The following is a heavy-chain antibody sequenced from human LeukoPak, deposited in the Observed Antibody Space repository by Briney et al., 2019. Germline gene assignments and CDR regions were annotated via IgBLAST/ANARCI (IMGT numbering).Heavy chain of an antibody. D-gene: IGHD1-26*01. CDR3: ARYSGRPYFQH. J-gene: IGHJ1*01. CDR1: GGSISSSSYY. V-gene: IGHV4-39*01. Sequence: SETLSLTCTVSGGSISSSSYYWGWIRQPPGKGLEWIESIYYSGSTYYNPSLKSRVTISVDTSKNQFSLKLSSVTAADTAVYYCARYSGRPYFQHWGQGTLVTVSS. CDR2: IYYSGST.